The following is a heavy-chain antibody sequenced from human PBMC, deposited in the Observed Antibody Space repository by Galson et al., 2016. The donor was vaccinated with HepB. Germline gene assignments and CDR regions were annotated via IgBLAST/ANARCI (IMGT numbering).Heavy chain of an antibody. D-gene: IGHD1-1*01. CDR1: GFVFSNFG. Sequence: SLRLSCAASGFVFSNFGLSWVRQAPGKGLEWVASISTRRTTYYSDSVQGRFTISRDNSNNTLYRQMNGLRAEDTAVYYCAKERLVRRIFDHWGQGTPLTVSS. V-gene: IGHV3-23*01. CDR3: AKERLVRRIFDH. CDR2: ISTRRTT. J-gene: IGHJ4*02.